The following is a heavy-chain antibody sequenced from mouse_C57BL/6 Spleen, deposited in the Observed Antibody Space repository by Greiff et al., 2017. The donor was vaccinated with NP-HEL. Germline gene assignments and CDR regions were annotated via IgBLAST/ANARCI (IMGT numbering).Heavy chain of an antibody. D-gene: IGHD4-1*01. J-gene: IGHJ2*01. Sequence: VQLQQSGPELVKPGASVKISCKASGYAFSSSWMNWVKQRPGKGLEWIGRIYPGDGDTNYNGKFKGKATLTADKSSSTAYMQLSSLTSEDSAVYFCAKENWDLYYFDYWGQGTTLTVSS. V-gene: IGHV1-82*01. CDR1: GYAFSSSW. CDR2: IYPGDGDT. CDR3: AKENWDLYYFDY.